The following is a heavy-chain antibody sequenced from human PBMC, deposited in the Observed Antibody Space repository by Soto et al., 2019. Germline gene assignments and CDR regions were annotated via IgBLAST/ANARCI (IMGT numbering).Heavy chain of an antibody. CDR1: GGTFSSYA. CDR2: IIPIFGTA. D-gene: IGHD3-10*01. Sequence: ASVKVSCKASGGTFSSYAISWVRQAPGQGLEWMGGIIPIFGTANYAQKFQGRVTITADEARSTASMELSSLRPEDTAVYYCARVLEVVRGDPNLYYYYYGMDVWGQGTTVTVSS. J-gene: IGHJ6*02. V-gene: IGHV1-69*13. CDR3: ARVLEVVRGDPNLYYYYYGMDV.